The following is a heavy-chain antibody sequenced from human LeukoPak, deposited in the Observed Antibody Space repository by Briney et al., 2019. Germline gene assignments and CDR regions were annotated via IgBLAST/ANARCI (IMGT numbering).Heavy chain of an antibody. CDR1: GYTFTGYY. D-gene: IGHD4-17*01. CDR3: ARSFYGDYDDAFDI. Sequence: ASVKVSCKASGYTFTGYYMHWVRQAPGQGLEWMGWINPNSGGTNYAQKFQGRVTITRNTSISTAYMELSSLRSEDTAVYYCARSFYGDYDDAFDIWGQGTMVTVSS. J-gene: IGHJ3*02. V-gene: IGHV1-2*02. CDR2: INPNSGGT.